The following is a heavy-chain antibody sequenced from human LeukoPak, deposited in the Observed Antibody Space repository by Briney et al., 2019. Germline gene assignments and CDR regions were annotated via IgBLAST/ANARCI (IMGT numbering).Heavy chain of an antibody. D-gene: IGHD3-9*01. J-gene: IGHJ4*02. CDR2: ISSSSSYI. V-gene: IGHV3-21*01. CDR3: ARGLYYDILTGQDYYFDY. Sequence: GGSLTLPCALSGLTYSSYRMNWLRQAPGKGLEGVSSISSSSSYIYYADSVKGRFTISRDNAKNSLYLQMNSLRAEDTAVYYCARGLYYDILTGQDYYFDYWGQGTLVTVSS. CDR1: GLTYSSYR.